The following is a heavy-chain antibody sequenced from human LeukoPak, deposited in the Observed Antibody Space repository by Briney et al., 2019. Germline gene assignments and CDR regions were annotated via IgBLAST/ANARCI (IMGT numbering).Heavy chain of an antibody. CDR1: GDSVSSNRAT. CDR3: ARAMSATGNNWFDP. D-gene: IGHD1-1*01. Sequence: SQTLSLTCAISGDSVSSNRATWNWIRQSPSRGLEWLGRTYYRSKWSTDYAGSVKGRITINPDTSKNQFSLRLSSVTPEDTAIYYCARAMSATGNNWFDPWGQGTLVTVSS. V-gene: IGHV6-1*01. CDR2: TYYRSKWST. J-gene: IGHJ5*02.